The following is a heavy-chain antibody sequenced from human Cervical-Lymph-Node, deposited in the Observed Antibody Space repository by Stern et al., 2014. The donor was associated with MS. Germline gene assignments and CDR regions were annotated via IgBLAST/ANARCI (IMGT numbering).Heavy chain of an antibody. V-gene: IGHV7-4-1*02. J-gene: IGHJ4*02. D-gene: IGHD2-2*01. CDR1: GYTFTRNA. CDR3: ARVKPAAILDY. CDR2: INNNTGKT. Sequence: QMQLVQSGSELKKPGASVKVSCKASGYTFTRNAMNWVRQAPGQRLEWMGWINNNTGKTTYAQGFTGRFVFSLDTSGSTADLQSSSLKAEDTAIYYCARVKPAAILDYWGQGTLVTVSS.